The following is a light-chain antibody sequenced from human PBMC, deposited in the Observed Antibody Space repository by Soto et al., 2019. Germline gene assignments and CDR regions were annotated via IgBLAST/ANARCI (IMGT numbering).Light chain of an antibody. Sequence: QSALTQPASVSGSPGQSITISCTGTSSDVGTYDLVSWYQHHPGAAPKLIIYEATRRPSGISNRVSGSKSGNTASLSISGLQAEDEADYYCCSFAGSNSWVFGGGTKLTVL. CDR2: EAT. CDR1: SSDVGTYDL. V-gene: IGLV2-23*01. J-gene: IGLJ3*02. CDR3: CSFAGSNSWV.